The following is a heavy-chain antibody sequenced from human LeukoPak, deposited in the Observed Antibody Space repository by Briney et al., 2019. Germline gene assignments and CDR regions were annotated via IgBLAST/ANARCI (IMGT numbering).Heavy chain of an antibody. CDR3: AKGSEYYYDSSGSYFDY. CDR2: ISWNSGSI. J-gene: IGHJ4*02. D-gene: IGHD3-22*01. CDR1: GFTFDDYA. V-gene: IGHV3-9*03. Sequence: PGRSLRLSCAASGFTFDDYAMHWVRHAPGKGLEWVSGISWNSGSIGYADSVKGRFTISRDNAKNSLYLQMNSLRAEDMALYYCAKGSEYYYDSSGSYFDYWGQGTLVTVSS.